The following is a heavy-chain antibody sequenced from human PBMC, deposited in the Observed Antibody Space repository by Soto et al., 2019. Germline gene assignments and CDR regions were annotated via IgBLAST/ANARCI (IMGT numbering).Heavy chain of an antibody. CDR3: ARQEILQGFEFY. D-gene: IGHD3-9*01. CDR2: FYYSGST. CDR1: GASISSYD. Sequence: SETLSLTCTVSGASISSYDWSWIRLPPGKGLKWIGYFYYSGSTNYNPSLKSRVTISVDTSKNQFSLKLSSVTAADTAVYYCARQEILQGFEFYWGQGTLVTVSS. J-gene: IGHJ4*02. V-gene: IGHV4-59*08.